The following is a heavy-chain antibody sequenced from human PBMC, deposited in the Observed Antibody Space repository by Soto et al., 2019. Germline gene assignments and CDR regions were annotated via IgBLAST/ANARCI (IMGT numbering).Heavy chain of an antibody. V-gene: IGHV4-30-2*01. Sequence: PSETLSLTCGVSGGSLSGATYSWNWIRKPPGKGLEWIGYIFTSGTTYYNPSLKSRVTISRDVSKNQFSLSLRSLTAADTAVYYCARSREFDYLSQVTLVTVSS. CDR2: IFTSGTT. CDR3: ARSREFDY. CDR1: GGSLSGATYS. J-gene: IGHJ4*02.